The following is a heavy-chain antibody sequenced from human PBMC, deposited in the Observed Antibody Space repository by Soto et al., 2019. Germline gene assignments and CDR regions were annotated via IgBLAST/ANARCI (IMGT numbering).Heavy chain of an antibody. D-gene: IGHD4-17*01. Sequence: QVQLVQSGTEVKKPGSSVKVSCKASGGTFTAYGITWLRQAPGQGLEWMGGVIPVFGTLYYAQKFQDRVTFTAEEATSPPLLERVGRPSGDTALFFCAQGLPAAPGPPLFDFWGKGTMVTVS. CDR2: VIPVFGTL. CDR1: GGTFTAYG. J-gene: IGHJ3*01. CDR3: AQGLPAAPGPPLFDF. V-gene: IGHV1-69*01.